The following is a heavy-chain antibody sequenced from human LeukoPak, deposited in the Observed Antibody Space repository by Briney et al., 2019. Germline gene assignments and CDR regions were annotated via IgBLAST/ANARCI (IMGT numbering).Heavy chain of an antibody. Sequence: SETLSLTCTVSGGSISSGGYYWSWIRQHPGKGLEWIGYIYYSGSTNYNPSLKSRVTISVDKSKNQFSLKLSSVTAVDTAVYYCARDSVPYDFWSGYYIGNYYYYGMDVWGQGTTVTVSS. CDR3: ARDSVPYDFWSGYYIGNYYYYGMDV. CDR2: IYYSGST. V-gene: IGHV4-31*03. J-gene: IGHJ6*02. CDR1: GGSISSGGYY. D-gene: IGHD3-3*01.